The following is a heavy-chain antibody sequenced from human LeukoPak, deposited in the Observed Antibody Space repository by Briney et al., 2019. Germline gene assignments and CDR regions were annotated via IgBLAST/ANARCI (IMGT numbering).Heavy chain of an antibody. D-gene: IGHD1-7*01. CDR1: GFTFSSYA. J-gene: IGHJ4*02. CDR3: AKSGPGTTSAFDY. CDR2: ISGSGGST. V-gene: IGHV3-23*01. Sequence: HPGGSLRLPCAASGFTFSSYAMSWVRQAPGKGLEWVSAISGSGGSTYYADSVKGRFTISRDNSKNTLYLQMNSLRAEDTAVYYCAKSGPGTTSAFDYWGQGTLVTASS.